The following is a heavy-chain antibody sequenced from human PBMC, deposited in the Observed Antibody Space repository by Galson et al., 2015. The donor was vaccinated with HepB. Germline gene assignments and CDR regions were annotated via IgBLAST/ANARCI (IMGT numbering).Heavy chain of an antibody. CDR1: GFTFSSYA. V-gene: IGHV3-30-3*01. Sequence: SLRLSCAASGFTFSSYAMHWVRQAPGKGLEWVAVISYDGSNKYYADSVKGRFTISRDNSKNTLYLQVNSLRAEDTAVYYCARDEGWLQLAFDYWGQGTLVTVSS. D-gene: IGHD5-24*01. J-gene: IGHJ4*02. CDR2: ISYDGSNK. CDR3: ARDEGWLQLAFDY.